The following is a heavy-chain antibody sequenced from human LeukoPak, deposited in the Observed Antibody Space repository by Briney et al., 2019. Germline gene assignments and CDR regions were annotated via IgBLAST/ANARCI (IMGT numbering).Heavy chain of an antibody. Sequence: GGSLRLSCAASGFTFRNYAMSWVRQAPGKGLEWVSVISGSGGSTFYADSVKGRFTISRDNSKNTLYLQMNSLRAEDTAVYYCAKEGQEEFDVTHIDYWGQGTLVTVSS. V-gene: IGHV3-23*01. CDR2: ISGSGGST. CDR3: AKEGQEEFDVTHIDY. J-gene: IGHJ4*02. CDR1: GFTFRNYA. D-gene: IGHD3-9*01.